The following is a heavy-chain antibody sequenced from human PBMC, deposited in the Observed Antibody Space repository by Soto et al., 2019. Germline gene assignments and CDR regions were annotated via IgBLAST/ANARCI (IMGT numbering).Heavy chain of an antibody. V-gene: IGHV1-46*01. CDR3: ARDVLGHDNYETIGYYVDH. D-gene: IGHD3-16*01. Sequence: QVQLIQFGAEVKKPGASVKVSCRASGYTFTKFHIHWVRQAPGQGLEWMGMIDPSGGVTRDAHRFQVRITMTRETSTSSVYMELRGLTSEDTDVYYCARDVLGHDNYETIGYYVDHWGPGTLVTVSS. CDR1: GYTFTKFH. CDR2: IDPSGGVT. J-gene: IGHJ4*02.